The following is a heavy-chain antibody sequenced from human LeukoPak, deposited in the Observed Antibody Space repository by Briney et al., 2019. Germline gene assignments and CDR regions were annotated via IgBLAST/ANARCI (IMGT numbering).Heavy chain of an antibody. CDR1: GGSISSSSYY. CDR2: TYYSGST. J-gene: IGHJ4*02. CDR3: ATYPSMVHFDY. Sequence: SETLSLTCTVSGGSISSSSYYWGWIRQPPGKGLEWIGSTYYSGSTYYNPSLKSRVTISVDTSKNQFSLKLSSVTAADTAVYYCATYPSMVHFDYWGQGTLVTVSS. D-gene: IGHD3-10*01. V-gene: IGHV4-39*01.